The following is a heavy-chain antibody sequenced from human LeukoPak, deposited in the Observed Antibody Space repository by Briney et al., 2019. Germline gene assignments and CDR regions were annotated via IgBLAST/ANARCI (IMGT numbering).Heavy chain of an antibody. CDR3: ARDRDILTGYGFDY. D-gene: IGHD3-9*01. J-gene: IGHJ4*02. CDR1: GDSISSSSFF. CDR2: VYSENT. V-gene: IGHV4-39*07. Sequence: SETLSLTCTVSGDSISSSSFFWGWIRQPPGKGLEWIGAVYSENTYYNPSLKSRVTISVDTSKNQFSLKLSSVTAADTAVYYCARDRDILTGYGFDYWGQGTLVTVSS.